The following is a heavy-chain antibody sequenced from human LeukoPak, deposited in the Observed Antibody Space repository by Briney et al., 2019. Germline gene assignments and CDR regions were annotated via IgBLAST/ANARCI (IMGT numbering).Heavy chain of an antibody. CDR1: GGSFSGYY. V-gene: IGHV4-34*01. CDR2: INHSGST. D-gene: IGHD3-22*01. CDR3: ARAGDSSGYCDS. J-gene: IGHJ4*02. Sequence: SETLSLTCAVYGGSFSGYYWSWIRQPPGRGLEWIGEINHSGSTNYSPSLKSRVTISVDTSKNQFSLKLSSVTAADTAVYCCARAGDSSGYCDSWGQGTLVTVSS.